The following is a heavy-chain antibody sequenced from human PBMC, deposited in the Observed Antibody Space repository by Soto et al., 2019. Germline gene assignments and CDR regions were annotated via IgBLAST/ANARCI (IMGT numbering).Heavy chain of an antibody. CDR2: INPSGGNT. D-gene: IGHD1-26*01. Sequence: ASVKVSCKASGYTFTSYYMHWVRQAPGQGLEWMGIINPSGGNTKYSQKFQGRVTITRDTSASTAYMELSSLRSEDTAVYYCARDQGYFYYFDYWGQGTLVTVSS. CDR3: ARDQGYFYYFDY. V-gene: IGHV1-46*01. J-gene: IGHJ4*02. CDR1: GYTFTSYY.